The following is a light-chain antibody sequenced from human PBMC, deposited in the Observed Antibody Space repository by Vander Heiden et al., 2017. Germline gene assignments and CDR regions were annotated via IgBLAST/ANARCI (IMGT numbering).Light chain of an antibody. V-gene: IGKV1-13*02. CDR3: QQFNSYPFT. Sequence: AMQLNQSPSSLSASVGDRVTITCRASQGISSALAWYQQKPGKTPKLLIYDASSLESGVPSRFSGSGSGTDFTLTISSLQPEDFATYYCQQFNSYPFTFGPGTKVDIK. CDR2: DAS. J-gene: IGKJ3*01. CDR1: QGISSA.